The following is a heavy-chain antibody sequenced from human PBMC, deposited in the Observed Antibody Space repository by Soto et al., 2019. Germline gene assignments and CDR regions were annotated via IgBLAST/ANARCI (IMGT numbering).Heavy chain of an antibody. D-gene: IGHD3-22*01. CDR1: GDSFTSHW. J-gene: IGHJ4*02. Sequence: EVQLEQSGAETKKPGESLRISCKGYGDSFTSHWIGWVRQMPGKGLEWMGIMFTLNSDTRYSPSSQGQVTISADKSTGTAYLQWKSLQASDTGMYYCASTLDGYFRFNFWGPGTAVTVSS. CDR2: MFTLNSDT. CDR3: ASTLDGYFRFNF. V-gene: IGHV5-51*01.